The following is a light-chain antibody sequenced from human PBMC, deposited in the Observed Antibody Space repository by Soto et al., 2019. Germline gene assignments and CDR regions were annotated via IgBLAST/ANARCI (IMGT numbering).Light chain of an antibody. CDR1: QSVSNNY. Sequence: EIVLTQSPATLSLSPGERATLSCRASQSVSNNYLAWYQQKPGQAPRLLFYGASSRATGIPDRFGGSGSGTDFTLTISSLQTDDFSTYYCQQYHSYWTFGQGTKVDIK. V-gene: IGKV3-20*01. CDR3: QQYHSYWT. J-gene: IGKJ1*01. CDR2: GAS.